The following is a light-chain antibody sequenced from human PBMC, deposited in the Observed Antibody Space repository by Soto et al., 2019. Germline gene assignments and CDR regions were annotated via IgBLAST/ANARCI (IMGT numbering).Light chain of an antibody. CDR3: QSYDSSLSGCV. V-gene: IGLV1-40*01. Sequence: QSVLTQPHSVSGAPGQRVTISSTGSSSNIGAGYDVHWYQQLPGTAPKLLIYGNSNRPSGVPDRFSGSKSGTSASLAITGLQAEDEADYYCQSYDSSLSGCVFGTGTKLTVL. CDR2: GNS. J-gene: IGLJ1*01. CDR1: SSNIGAGYD.